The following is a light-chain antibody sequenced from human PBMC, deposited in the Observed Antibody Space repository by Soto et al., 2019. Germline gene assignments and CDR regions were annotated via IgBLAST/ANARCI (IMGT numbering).Light chain of an antibody. Sequence: IVLTQSPGTLSLSPGERATLSCRASQSVSSTYLAWYQQKPGQAPRLLIYGASSRATGIPVRFSGSGSGTDFTLTISRLEPVDFAVYFCQQYDSSPLTFGGGTKVEIK. CDR2: GAS. CDR1: QSVSSTY. CDR3: QQYDSSPLT. V-gene: IGKV3-20*01. J-gene: IGKJ4*01.